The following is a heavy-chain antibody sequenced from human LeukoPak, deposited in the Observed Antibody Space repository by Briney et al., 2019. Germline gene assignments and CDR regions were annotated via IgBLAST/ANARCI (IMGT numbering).Heavy chain of an antibody. V-gene: IGHV5-10-1*01. CDR2: IDPSDSYT. J-gene: IGHJ5*02. CDR1: GYSFTSYW. Sequence: GESLKISCKGSGYSFTSYWISWVRQMPGKGLEWMGRIDPSDSYTNYSPSFQGHVTISADKSISTAYLQWSSLKASDTAMYYCARQEQWLVPPNWFDPWGQGTLVTVSS. D-gene: IGHD6-19*01. CDR3: ARQEQWLVPPNWFDP.